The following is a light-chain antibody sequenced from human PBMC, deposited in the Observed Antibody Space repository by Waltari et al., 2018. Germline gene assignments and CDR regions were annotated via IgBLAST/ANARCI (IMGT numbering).Light chain of an antibody. J-gene: IGKJ2*02. CDR2: GAS. CDR1: QSVSSSY. CDR3: QQYGSSPWT. V-gene: IGKV3-20*01. Sequence: EIVLTQSPGTLSLSQGERATLSCRASQSVSSSYLAWYQQKPGQAPRILIYGASSRATGIPDRFSGSGSGTDFTLTISRLEPEDFAVYYCQQYGSSPWTFGQGTKLEIK.